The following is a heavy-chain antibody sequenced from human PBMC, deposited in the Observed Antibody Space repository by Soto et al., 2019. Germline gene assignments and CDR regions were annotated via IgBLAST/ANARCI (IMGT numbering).Heavy chain of an antibody. Sequence: QVQLVQSGAEVKKPGASVKVSCKASGYTFTGYYMHWVRQAPGQGLEWMGWINPNSGGTNYAQKFQGWVTMTRDTSISTAYMELSRLRSDDTAVYYCARGRQLERPRYYYYMDVWGKGTPVTVSS. CDR3: ARGRQLERPRYYYYMDV. CDR2: INPNSGGT. D-gene: IGHD1-1*01. CDR1: GYTFTGYY. V-gene: IGHV1-2*04. J-gene: IGHJ6*03.